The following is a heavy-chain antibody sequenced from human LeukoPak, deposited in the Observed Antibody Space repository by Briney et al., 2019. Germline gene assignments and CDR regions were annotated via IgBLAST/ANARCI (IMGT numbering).Heavy chain of an antibody. CDR3: ARSIIVMTNVAFDI. J-gene: IGHJ3*02. Sequence: PSETLSLTCTVSGYSISSGYSWGWIRPPPGKGLEWIGSIYHSGSTYYNPSLKSRVTISVDTSKNQFSLNLRSVTAADTAVYYCARSIIVMTNVAFDIWGQGTMVTVSS. CDR1: GYSISSGYS. CDR2: IYHSGST. D-gene: IGHD2-8*01. V-gene: IGHV4-38-2*02.